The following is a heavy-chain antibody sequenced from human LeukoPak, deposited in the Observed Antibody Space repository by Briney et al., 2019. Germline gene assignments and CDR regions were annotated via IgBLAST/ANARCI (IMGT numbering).Heavy chain of an antibody. D-gene: IGHD3-9*01. Sequence: SQTLSLTCTVSGGSISSGGYYWSWIRQHPGKGLEWIGYIYYSGSTYYNPSLKSRVTISADTSKNQFSLKLSSVTAADTAVYYCARVDTYYYGMDVWGQGTTVTVSS. J-gene: IGHJ6*02. V-gene: IGHV4-31*03. CDR3: ARVDTYYYGMDV. CDR2: IYYSGST. CDR1: GGSISSGGYY.